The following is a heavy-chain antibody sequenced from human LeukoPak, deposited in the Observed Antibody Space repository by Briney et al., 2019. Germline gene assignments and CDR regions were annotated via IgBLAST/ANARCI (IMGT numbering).Heavy chain of an antibody. Sequence: GGSLRLSCAASGFTFSNAWMSWVRHAPGRGREWVGCIKSKTDGGTPDYAAPVKGRFPISRKDSKNTLYMQMNSLKTEDTAVYYCTTDPAQYCSSTSCYTKKEDYWGQGTLVTVSS. CDR2: IKSKTDGGTP. V-gene: IGHV3-15*01. CDR1: GFTFSNAW. D-gene: IGHD2-2*01. J-gene: IGHJ4*02. CDR3: TTDPAQYCSSTSCYTKKEDY.